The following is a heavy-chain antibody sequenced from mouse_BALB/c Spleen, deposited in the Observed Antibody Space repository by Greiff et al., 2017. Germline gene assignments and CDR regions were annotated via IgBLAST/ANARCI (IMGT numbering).Heavy chain of an antibody. V-gene: IGHV5-6*01. CDR1: GFTFSSYG. CDR3: ARLGRYAMDY. Sequence: EVKVVESGGDLVKPGGSLKLSCAASGFTFSSYGMSWVRQTPDKRLEWVATISSGGSYTYYPDSVKGRFTISRDNAKNTLYLQMSSLKSDDTAMYYCARLGRYAMDYWGQGTSVTVSS. J-gene: IGHJ4*01. CDR2: ISSGGSYT.